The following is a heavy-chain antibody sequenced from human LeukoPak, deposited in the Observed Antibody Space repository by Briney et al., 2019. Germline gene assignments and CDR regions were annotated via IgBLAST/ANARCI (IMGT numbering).Heavy chain of an antibody. CDR2: ISGSGGST. Sequence: GGSLRLSCAASGFTFSSYAISWVRQAPGKGLEWVSAISGSGGSTYYADSVKGRFTISRDNSKNTLYLQMNSLRAEDTAVYYCAKGVITFGGVIPYPDYWGQGTLVTVSS. J-gene: IGHJ4*02. CDR3: AKGVITFGGVIPYPDY. D-gene: IGHD3-16*02. CDR1: GFTFSSYA. V-gene: IGHV3-23*01.